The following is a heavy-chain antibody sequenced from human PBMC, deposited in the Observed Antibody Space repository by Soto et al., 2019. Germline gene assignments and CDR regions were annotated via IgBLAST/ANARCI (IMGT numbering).Heavy chain of an antibody. CDR1: GGSFSGYY. J-gene: IGHJ6*02. V-gene: IGHV4-34*01. CDR3: AGGRGRQQLVMTYYYGMDV. D-gene: IGHD6-13*01. CDR2: INHSGST. Sequence: QVQLQQWGAGLLKPSETLSLTCAVYGGSFSGYYWSWIRQPPGKGLEWIGEINHSGSTNYIPSLKSRVTISVDTSKNQFSLNLRSVTAADTAVYYCAGGRGRQQLVMTYYYGMDVWGQGTTVTVSS.